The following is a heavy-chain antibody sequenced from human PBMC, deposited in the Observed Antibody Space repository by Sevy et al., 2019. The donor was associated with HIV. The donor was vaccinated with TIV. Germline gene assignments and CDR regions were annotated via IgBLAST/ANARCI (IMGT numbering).Heavy chain of an antibody. V-gene: IGHV3-33*01. D-gene: IGHD2-21*01. J-gene: IGHJ4*02. CDR1: GFTFSSFG. CDR2: MWYDGNNK. Sequence: GGSLRLSCTASGFTFSSFGIHWVRQAPGKGLEWVALMWYDGNNKYYAAPVKGRLTISRDSSKNTLYLQMNNLRAEDTAVYYCARGPSLIVAGAAGYLDYWGQGTLVTVSS. CDR3: ARGPSLIVAGAAGYLDY.